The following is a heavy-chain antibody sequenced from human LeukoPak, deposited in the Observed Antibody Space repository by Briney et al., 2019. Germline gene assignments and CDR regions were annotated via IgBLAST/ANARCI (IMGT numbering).Heavy chain of an antibody. D-gene: IGHD5-24*01. Sequence: SETLSLTCAVYGESFSGYYWSWIRQPPGKGLEWIGEINHSGSTNYNPSLKSRVTISVDTSKNQFSLKLSPVTAADTAVYYCARVRGRDGYNSDYWGQGTLVTVSS. V-gene: IGHV4-34*01. CDR2: INHSGST. J-gene: IGHJ4*02. CDR1: GESFSGYY. CDR3: ARVRGRDGYNSDY.